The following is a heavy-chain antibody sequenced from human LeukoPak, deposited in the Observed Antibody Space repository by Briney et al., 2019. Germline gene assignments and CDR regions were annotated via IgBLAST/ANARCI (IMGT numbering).Heavy chain of an antibody. Sequence: SETLSLTCAVSGGSISSGGYSWSWIRQPPGKGLEWIGYINHSGSTNYNPSLKSRVTISVDTSKNQFSLKLSSVTAADTAVYYCARGNCSSTSCYRDFDYWGQGTLVTVSS. V-gene: IGHV4-30-2*01. CDR1: GGSISSGGYS. D-gene: IGHD2-2*01. CDR3: ARGNCSSTSCYRDFDY. J-gene: IGHJ4*02. CDR2: INHSGST.